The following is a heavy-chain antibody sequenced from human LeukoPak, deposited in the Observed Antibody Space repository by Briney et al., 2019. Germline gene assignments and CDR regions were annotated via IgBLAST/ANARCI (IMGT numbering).Heavy chain of an antibody. V-gene: IGHV3-23*01. CDR2: ISGSGDAT. Sequence: GGTLRLSCAASGFTFSYYGMSWVRQAPGKGLEWVSSISGSGDATYYADSVKGRFTISRDNSKNTLYLQMNSLRAEDTAVYYCAKDWGDYVGYWGQGTLVTVSS. J-gene: IGHJ4*02. CDR1: GFTFSYYG. D-gene: IGHD3-10*01. CDR3: AKDWGDYVGY.